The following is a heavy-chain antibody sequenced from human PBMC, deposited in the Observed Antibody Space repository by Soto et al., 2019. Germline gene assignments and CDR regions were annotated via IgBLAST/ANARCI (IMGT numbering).Heavy chain of an antibody. J-gene: IGHJ4*02. D-gene: IGHD6-19*01. Sequence: GGSLRLSCAASGFTFDDYAMHWVRQAPGKGLEWVSGISWNSGSIGYADSVKGRFTISRDNAKNSLYRQMNSLRAEDTALYYCAKDMGPVAGIFDYWGQGTLVTVSS. CDR1: GFTFDDYA. V-gene: IGHV3-9*01. CDR2: ISWNSGSI. CDR3: AKDMGPVAGIFDY.